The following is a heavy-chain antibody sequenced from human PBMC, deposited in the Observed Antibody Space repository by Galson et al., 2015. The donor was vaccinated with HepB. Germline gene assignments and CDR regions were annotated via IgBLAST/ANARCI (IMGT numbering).Heavy chain of an antibody. Sequence: SVKVSCKASGYTFTSYYMHWVRQAPGQGLEWMGIINPSGGSTSYAQKFQGRVTMTRDTSTSTVYMELSSLRSEDTAVYYCARDNGDQYDAFDVWGQGTTVTVSS. D-gene: IGHD4-17*01. CDR2: INPSGGST. J-gene: IGHJ3*01. CDR1: GYTFTSYY. CDR3: ARDNGDQYDAFDV. V-gene: IGHV1-46*01.